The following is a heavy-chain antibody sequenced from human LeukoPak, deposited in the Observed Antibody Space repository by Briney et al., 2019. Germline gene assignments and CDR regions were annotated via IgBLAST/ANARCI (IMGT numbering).Heavy chain of an antibody. J-gene: IGHJ3*02. Sequence: GGSLRLSCAASGFTFDDYGMSWVCQGPGKGLDWVSAINWNGDSTGYADSVRGRFTISRDNAKNSLYLQMNSLRAEDTALYYCARCSRSSTDCYSEFDIWGQGTMVTVSS. CDR3: ARCSRSSTDCYSEFDI. CDR2: INWNGDST. D-gene: IGHD2-2*02. V-gene: IGHV3-20*04. CDR1: GFTFDDYG.